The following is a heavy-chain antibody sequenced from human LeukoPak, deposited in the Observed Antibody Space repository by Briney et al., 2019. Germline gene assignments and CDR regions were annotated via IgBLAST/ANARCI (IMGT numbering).Heavy chain of an antibody. Sequence: SETLSLTCTVSGGSISSYYWSWIRQPPGKGLEWIGYIYYSGSTNYNPSLKSRVTISVDTSKNQFSLKLSSVTAADTAVYYCAAASTYYYGSGSYGIFGYWGQGTLVTVSS. CDR1: GGSISSYY. J-gene: IGHJ4*02. CDR2: IYYSGST. CDR3: AAASTYYYGSGSYGIFGY. D-gene: IGHD3-10*01. V-gene: IGHV4-59*01.